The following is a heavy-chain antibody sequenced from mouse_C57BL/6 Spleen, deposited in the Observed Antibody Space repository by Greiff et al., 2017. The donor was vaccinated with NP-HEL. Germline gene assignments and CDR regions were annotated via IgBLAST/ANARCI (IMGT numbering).Heavy chain of an antibody. CDR3: ARSKLGEDAMDY. V-gene: IGHV1-82*01. D-gene: IGHD4-1*01. CDR1: GYSFSSSW. Sequence: QVQLNESGPELVKPGASVKISCKASGYSFSSSWMNWVKQRPGKGLEWIGRIYPGDGDTNYNGKFKGKATLTADKSSSTAYMQLSSLTSEDSAVYFCARSKLGEDAMDYWGQGTSVTVSS. J-gene: IGHJ4*01. CDR2: IYPGDGDT.